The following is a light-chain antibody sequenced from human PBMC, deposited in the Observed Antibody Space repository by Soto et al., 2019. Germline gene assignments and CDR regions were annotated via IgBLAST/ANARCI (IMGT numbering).Light chain of an antibody. Sequence: EVVLTQSPATLSLSPGERATLSCRASRNIYNNLAWYQHTPGQAPRLLIHDASKRASGIPARFSGSGYGTDFTLTISSLEPEDFAVYYCQQRANWPPLTFGGGTKVELK. CDR2: DAS. V-gene: IGKV3-11*01. CDR1: RNIYNN. CDR3: QQRANWPPLT. J-gene: IGKJ4*01.